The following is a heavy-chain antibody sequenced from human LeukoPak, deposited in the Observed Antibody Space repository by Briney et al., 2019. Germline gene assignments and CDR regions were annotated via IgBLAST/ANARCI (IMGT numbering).Heavy chain of an antibody. CDR1: GYTFTSYG. J-gene: IGHJ6*03. Sequence: ASVKVSCKASGYTFTSYGLSWVRQAPGQGLEWMGWISTYNDNTHYAQKFQGRVTMTTDTSTNTAYMELRSLRSDDTAVYYCARVGSGSYSSYYYYMDVWGKGTTVTVSS. D-gene: IGHD1-26*01. CDR3: ARVGSGSYSSYYYYMDV. CDR2: ISTYNDNT. V-gene: IGHV1-18*01.